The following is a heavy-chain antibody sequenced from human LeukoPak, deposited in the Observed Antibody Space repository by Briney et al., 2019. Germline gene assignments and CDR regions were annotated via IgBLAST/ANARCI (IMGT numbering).Heavy chain of an antibody. D-gene: IGHD3-3*01. V-gene: IGHV4-39*01. Sequence: SETLSLTCTVSGGSISSSSYYWGWIRQPPGKGLEWIGSIYYSGSTYYNPSLKSRVTISVDTSKNQFSLKLSSVTAADTAVYYCARQETSITIFGVVSYSKPFDYWGQGTLVTVSS. CDR1: GGSISSSSYY. J-gene: IGHJ4*02. CDR2: IYYSGST. CDR3: ARQETSITIFGVVSYSKPFDY.